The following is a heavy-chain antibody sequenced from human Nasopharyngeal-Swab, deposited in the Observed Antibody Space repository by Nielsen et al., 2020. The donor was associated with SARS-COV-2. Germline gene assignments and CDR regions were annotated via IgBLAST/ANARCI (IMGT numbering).Heavy chain of an antibody. D-gene: IGHD2-2*01. CDR2: ISAYNGNT. Sequence: ASVKVSCKASGYTFTSYGISWVRQAPGQGLERMGWISAYNGNTNYAQKLQGRVTMTTDTSTSTAYMELRSLRSDDTAVYYCARDISDIVVVPAAWDYWGQGTLVTVSS. CDR1: GYTFTSYG. CDR3: ARDISDIVVVPAAWDY. J-gene: IGHJ4*02. V-gene: IGHV1-18*01.